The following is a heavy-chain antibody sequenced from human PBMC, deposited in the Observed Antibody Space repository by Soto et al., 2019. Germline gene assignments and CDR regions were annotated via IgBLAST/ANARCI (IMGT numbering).Heavy chain of an antibody. J-gene: IGHJ4*02. D-gene: IGHD2-8*02. V-gene: IGHV3-7*05. CDR2: IKQDGSEK. CDR1: GFTFSSYW. Sequence: GGSLRLSCAASGFTFSSYWMSWVRQAPGKGLEWVANIKQDGSEKYYVDSVKGRFTISRDNAKNSLYLQMNSLRAEDTAVYYCARDRGGVMGTYFDYWGQGTLVTVSS. CDR3: ARDRGGVMGTYFDY.